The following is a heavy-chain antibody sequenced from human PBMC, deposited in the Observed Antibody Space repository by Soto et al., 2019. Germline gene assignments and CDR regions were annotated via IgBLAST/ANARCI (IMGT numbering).Heavy chain of an antibody. CDR1: GGSFSGYQ. V-gene: IGHV4-34*01. CDR3: ARGLILWFGDLSRRGGYYYYMDV. Sequence: QVQLQQWGAGLLKPSETLSLTCAVYGGSFSGYQWSWIRQTPGKGLEWIGEINDSGNINFNPSLKSRDTILLDTPKKQISLQLSSVTAADSAVYYRARGLILWFGDLSRRGGYYYYMDVWGKGTTVTVSS. CDR2: INDSGNI. D-gene: IGHD3-10*01. J-gene: IGHJ6*03.